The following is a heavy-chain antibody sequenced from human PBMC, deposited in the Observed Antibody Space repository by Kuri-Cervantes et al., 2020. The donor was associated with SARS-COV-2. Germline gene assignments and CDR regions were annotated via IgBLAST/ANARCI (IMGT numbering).Heavy chain of an antibody. V-gene: IGHV1-2*02. CDR1: GYTFTGYY. CDR2: INPNSGGT. J-gene: IGHJ4*02. D-gene: IGHD1-26*01. Sequence: ASVKVSCKASGYTFTGYYMHWVRQAPGQGLEWMGWINPNSGGTNYAQKFQGRVTMTRDTSISTVYMELSRLRSDDTAVYYCARVVGGGSYYAWGYWGQGTLVTVSS. CDR3: ARVVGGGSYYAWGY.